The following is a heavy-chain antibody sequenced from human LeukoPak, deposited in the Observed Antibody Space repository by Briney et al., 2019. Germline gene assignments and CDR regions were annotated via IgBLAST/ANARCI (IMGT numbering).Heavy chain of an antibody. CDR2: IYDSGST. CDR1: SGSISISSYY. V-gene: IGHV4-39*01. J-gene: IGHJ4*02. CDR3: ARLFKTLVPAANCIDY. Sequence: SETLSLTCTVSSGSISISSYYWGWIRQPPGKGLERIGSIYDSGSTYYNPSLMSRVTISVDTSKNQFSLKLSSVTAADTAVYYCARLFKTLVPAANCIDYWGQGTLVTVSS. D-gene: IGHD2-2*01.